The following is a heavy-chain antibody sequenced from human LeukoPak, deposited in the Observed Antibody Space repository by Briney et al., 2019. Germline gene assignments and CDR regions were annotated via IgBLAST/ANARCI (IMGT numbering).Heavy chain of an antibody. CDR3: ARDVSSAYYFEY. J-gene: IGHJ4*02. CDR1: GFTFKSYG. Sequence: GGSLRLSCAASGFTFKSYGMTWVRQAPGKGLVWVSRINNDGSSTTYADSVKGRFTISRDNAKNTLYLQMNSLRAEDTAFYYCARDVSSAYYFEYWGQGTLVTVSS. V-gene: IGHV3-74*01. D-gene: IGHD3-22*01. CDR2: INNDGSST.